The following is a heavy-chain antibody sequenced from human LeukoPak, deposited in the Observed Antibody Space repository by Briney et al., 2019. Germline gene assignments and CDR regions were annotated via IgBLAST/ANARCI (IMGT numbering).Heavy chain of an antibody. D-gene: IGHD3-3*01. CDR2: INPSGGST. CDR3: ARDDAPYYDFWSGYYTRGADYYYGMDV. V-gene: IGHV1-46*01. J-gene: IGHJ6*02. Sequence: ASVKVSCKASGYTFTGYYMHWVRQAPGQGLEWMGIINPSGGSTSYPQKFQGRVTMTRDTATSTVYMELSSLRSEDTAVYYCARDDAPYYDFWSGYYTRGADYYYGMDVWGQGTTVTVSS. CDR1: GYTFTGYY.